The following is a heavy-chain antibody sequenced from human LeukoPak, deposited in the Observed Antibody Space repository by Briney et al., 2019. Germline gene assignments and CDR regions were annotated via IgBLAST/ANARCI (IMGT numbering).Heavy chain of an antibody. CDR3: VKTFSSTWSDWYFDL. CDR2: ISASGGST. J-gene: IGHJ2*01. Sequence: GGSLRLSCAASGFTFSSYAMGWVRQAPGKGLEWVSSISASGGSTYYADSVKGRFIISRDNSKNTLYLQMTRLRAEDTALYYCVKTFSSTWSDWYFDLWGRGTLVTVSS. D-gene: IGHD6-13*01. CDR1: GFTFSSYA. V-gene: IGHV3-23*01.